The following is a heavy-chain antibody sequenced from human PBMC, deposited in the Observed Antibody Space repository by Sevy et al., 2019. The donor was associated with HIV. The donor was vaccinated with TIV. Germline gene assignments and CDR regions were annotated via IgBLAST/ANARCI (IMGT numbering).Heavy chain of an antibody. Sequence: GGSLRLSCAASGFTFSSYAMHWVRRAPGKGLEWVAVVSYDGNNKDHADSVKDRFTISGDNSKNTLYLQMNSLRAEDTAVYYCARDGSSGALFLKDYYYFGMDVWGQGTTVTVSS. CDR2: VSYDGNNK. V-gene: IGHV3-30*04. CDR3: ARDGSSGALFLKDYYYFGMDV. CDR1: GFTFSSYA. D-gene: IGHD3-16*01. J-gene: IGHJ6*02.